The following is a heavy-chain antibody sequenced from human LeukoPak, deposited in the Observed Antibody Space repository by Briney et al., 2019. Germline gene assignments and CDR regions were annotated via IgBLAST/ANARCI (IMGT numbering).Heavy chain of an antibody. CDR3: ARDSTPLYCSGGSCYSVSAYYYFDY. V-gene: IGHV3-7*01. Sequence: GGSLRLSCAASGSTFSSYWMSWVRQAPGKGLEWVANIKQDGSEKYYVDSVKGRFTISRDNAKNSLYLQMNSLRAEDTAVYYCARDSTPLYCSGGSCYSVSAYYYFDYWGQGTLVTVSS. CDR2: IKQDGSEK. D-gene: IGHD2-15*01. CDR1: GSTFSSYW. J-gene: IGHJ4*02.